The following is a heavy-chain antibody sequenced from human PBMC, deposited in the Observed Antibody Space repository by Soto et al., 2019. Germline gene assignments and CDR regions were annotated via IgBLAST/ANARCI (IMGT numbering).Heavy chain of an antibody. CDR3: ARGHSSSSSVWRGGYFFDY. V-gene: IGHV1-8*01. CDR1: GYTFTSYD. Sequence: QVQLVQSGAEVKKPGASVKVYCKASGYTFTSYDINWVRQATGQGLERMGWMNPYSGNTGYAQKFQGRVTMTRNTSIGTAYMGLSSLRSEDTAVYYCARGHSSSSSVWRGGYFFDYWGQGTLVTVSA. D-gene: IGHD6-6*01. J-gene: IGHJ4*02. CDR2: MNPYSGNT.